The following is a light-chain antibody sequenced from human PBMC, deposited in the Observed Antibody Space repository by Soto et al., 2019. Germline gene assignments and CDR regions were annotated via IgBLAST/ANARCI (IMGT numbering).Light chain of an antibody. J-gene: IGLJ1*01. CDR2: MND. CDR3: ASWDDSLSGYV. Sequence: QSVLTQPPSASGNPGQRLTISCSGSTSNILRNYVYWYRQLPGTAPRLLISMNDQRPSGVPDRFSGSKSGTSASLAISGLRSEDEADDYCASWDDSLSGYVFGTGTQVTVL. V-gene: IGLV1-47*01. CDR1: TSNILRNY.